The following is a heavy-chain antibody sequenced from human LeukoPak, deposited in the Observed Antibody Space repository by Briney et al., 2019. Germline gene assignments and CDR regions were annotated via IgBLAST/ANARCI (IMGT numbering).Heavy chain of an antibody. CDR2: IIPIFGTA. CDR3: ARGSPGVLWIDY. CDR1: GYTFTGYY. J-gene: IGHJ4*02. Sequence: SVKVSCKASGYTFTGYYMHWVRQAPGQGLEWMGGIIPIFGTANYAQKFQGRVTITTDESTSTAYMELSSLRSEDTAVYYCARGSPGVLWIDYWGQGTLVTVSS. D-gene: IGHD2-21*01. V-gene: IGHV1-69*05.